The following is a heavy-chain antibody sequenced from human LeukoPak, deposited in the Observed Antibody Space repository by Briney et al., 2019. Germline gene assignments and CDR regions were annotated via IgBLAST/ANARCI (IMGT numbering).Heavy chain of an antibody. CDR2: ISSSSSTI. Sequence: QPGGSLRLSCAASGFTFSSYSMNWVRQAPGKGLEWVSYISSSSSTIYYADSVKGRFTISRDNAKNSLHLQMNSLRAEDTAVYYCARVDDGYSSSWRQMDFDYWGQGTLVTVSS. CDR3: ARVDDGYSSSWRQMDFDY. J-gene: IGHJ4*02. V-gene: IGHV3-48*01. D-gene: IGHD6-13*01. CDR1: GFTFSSYS.